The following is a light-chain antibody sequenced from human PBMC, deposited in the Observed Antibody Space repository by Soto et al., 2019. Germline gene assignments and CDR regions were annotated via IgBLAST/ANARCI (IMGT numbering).Light chain of an antibody. J-gene: IGKJ4*01. V-gene: IGKV1-39*01. CDR2: AAS. Sequence: DIQMTQSPSSLSASVGDRVTITCRASQSISTYLNWYQQKPGKAPKLLIYAASSLLSGVPSRFSGSGSGTDFTLTISSLQPEDFATYYCQESYNTPRALTFGGGTKVDIK. CDR1: QSISTY. CDR3: QESYNTPRALT.